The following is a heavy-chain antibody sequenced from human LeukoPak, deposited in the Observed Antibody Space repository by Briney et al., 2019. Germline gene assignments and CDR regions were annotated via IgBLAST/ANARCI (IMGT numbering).Heavy chain of an antibody. V-gene: IGHV4-59*01. Sequence: SETLSLTCTVSGGSSSSYYWSWMRQPPGKGREGIVDIYYSGSTNYNPSLKSRVTISVDTSKNQFSLKLSSVTAADTAVYYCARVALSGSYFLLFDYWGQGTLVTVSS. CDR3: ARVALSGSYFLLFDY. CDR2: IYYSGST. D-gene: IGHD1-26*01. J-gene: IGHJ4*02. CDR1: GGSSSSYY.